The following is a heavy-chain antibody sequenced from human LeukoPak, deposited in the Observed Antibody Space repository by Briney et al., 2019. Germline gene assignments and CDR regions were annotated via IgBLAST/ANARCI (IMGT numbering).Heavy chain of an antibody. V-gene: IGHV4-59*11. D-gene: IGHD6-6*01. CDR1: SGSIRRHF. CDR2: VYDSGYT. CDR3: ARTIKGRPYYFDS. J-gene: IGHJ4*02. Sequence: SETLSLTCTVSSGSIRRHFWSWIRQPPGKGLEWIGHVYDSGYTKYRPSLKSRVTISIDTSKNQYSLNLNSVTAADAAVYYCARTIKGRPYYFDSWGQGTLVTVSS.